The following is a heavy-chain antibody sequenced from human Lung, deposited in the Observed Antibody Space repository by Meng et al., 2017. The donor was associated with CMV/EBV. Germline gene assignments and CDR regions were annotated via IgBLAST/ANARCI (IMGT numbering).Heavy chain of an antibody. D-gene: IGHD2-15*01. J-gene: IGHJ4*02. Sequence: ASVKVSCKASGDTFTGYYMNWVRQAPGQGLEWMGWINPNSGDTNYAQKFQGRVTMTRDTSINTAYMELSRLRSDDTAMYYCVRGGIVMVPPVNNIRDWGQGTLVTVSS. CDR2: INPNSGDT. CDR3: VRGGIVMVPPVNNIRD. V-gene: IGHV1-2*02. CDR1: GDTFTGYY.